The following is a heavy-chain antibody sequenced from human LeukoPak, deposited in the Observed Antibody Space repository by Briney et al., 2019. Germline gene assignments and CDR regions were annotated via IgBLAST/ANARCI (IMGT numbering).Heavy chain of an antibody. CDR2: ISSSGSTI. D-gene: IGHD3-16*02. CDR1: GFTFSSYE. Sequence: GGSLRLSCAASGFTFSSYEMNWVRQAPGKGLGWVSYISSSGSTIYYADSVKGRFTISRDNAKNSLYLQMNSLRAEDTAVYYCARDPYEYYDYVWGSYRYGNYFDYWGQGTLVTVSS. J-gene: IGHJ4*02. CDR3: ARDPYEYYDYVWGSYRYGNYFDY. V-gene: IGHV3-48*03.